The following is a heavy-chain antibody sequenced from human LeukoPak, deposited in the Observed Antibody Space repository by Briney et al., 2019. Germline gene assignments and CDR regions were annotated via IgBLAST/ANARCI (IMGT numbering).Heavy chain of an antibody. V-gene: IGHV3-30*04. D-gene: IGHD4-17*01. J-gene: IGHJ4*02. CDR1: GFTFSSYA. Sequence: GGSLRLSCAASGFTFSSYAMHWVRQAPGKGLEWVAVISYDGSNKYYADSVKGRFTISRDNSKNTLYLQMNSLRAEDTAVYYCARADYDDYAFDYWGQGTLVTVSS. CDR3: ARADYDDYAFDY. CDR2: ISYDGSNK.